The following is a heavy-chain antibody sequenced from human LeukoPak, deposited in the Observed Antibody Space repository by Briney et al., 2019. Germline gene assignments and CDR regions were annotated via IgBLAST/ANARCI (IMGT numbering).Heavy chain of an antibody. Sequence: GGSLRLSCAASGFTFSDYYMSWIRQAPGKGLEWVSYISSSGSTIYYADSVKGRFTISRDNAKNSLYLQMNSLRAEDTAVYYCASGYDSSGYYYSEFDYWGQGTLATVSS. D-gene: IGHD3-22*01. CDR3: ASGYDSSGYYYSEFDY. V-gene: IGHV3-11*04. J-gene: IGHJ4*02. CDR1: GFTFSDYY. CDR2: ISSSGSTI.